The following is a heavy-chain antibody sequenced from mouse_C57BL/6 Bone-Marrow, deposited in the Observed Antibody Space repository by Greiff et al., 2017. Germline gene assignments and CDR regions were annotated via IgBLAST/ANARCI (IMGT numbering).Heavy chain of an antibody. CDR2: IYPRDGST. D-gene: IGHD1-1*01. J-gene: IGHJ3*01. CDR1: GYTFTDHT. Sequence: QVQLQQSDAELVKPGASVKISCKVSGYTFTDHTIHWMKQRPEQGLEWIGYIYPRDGSTKYNEKFKGKATLTADKSSSTAYMQLNSLTSEYSAVYFCARRDYYGSSYGGWFAYWGQGTLVTVSA. V-gene: IGHV1-78*01. CDR3: ARRDYYGSSYGGWFAY.